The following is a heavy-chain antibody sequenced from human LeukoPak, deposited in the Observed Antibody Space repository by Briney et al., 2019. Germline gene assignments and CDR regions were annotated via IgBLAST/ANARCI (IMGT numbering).Heavy chain of an antibody. CDR3: ARGETSSYDY. D-gene: IGHD2-2*01. V-gene: IGHV3-53*01. J-gene: IGHJ4*02. Sequence: PGGSLRLSCAASGFTVSINYMSCVRQAPGKGLEWVSVIYSGGNTYYADSVKGRFTISRDNSKNTVYLQMNSLRAEDTAVYYCARGETSSYDYWGQGTLVTVSS. CDR1: GFTVSINY. CDR2: IYSGGNT.